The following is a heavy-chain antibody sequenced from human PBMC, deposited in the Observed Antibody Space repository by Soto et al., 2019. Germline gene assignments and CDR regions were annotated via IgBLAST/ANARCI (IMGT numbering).Heavy chain of an antibody. D-gene: IGHD6-25*01. CDR2: VYYRGST. Sequence: SETLSLTCTVSGGSVSSASDYWSWIRQPPGKGLEWIGYVYYRGSTNYNPSLKGRVTISVNTSKNQFSLNLNSVTAADTAVYYCARQRRDFDYWGQGSLVTVSS. CDR1: GGSVSSASDY. V-gene: IGHV4-61*01. J-gene: IGHJ4*02. CDR3: ARQRRDFDY.